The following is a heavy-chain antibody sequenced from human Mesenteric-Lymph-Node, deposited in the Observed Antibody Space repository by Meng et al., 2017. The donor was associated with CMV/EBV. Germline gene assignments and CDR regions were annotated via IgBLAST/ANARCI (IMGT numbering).Heavy chain of an antibody. D-gene: IGHD2-2*01. Sequence: GESLKISCAASGFTFSSYSMNWVRQAPGKGLEWVSTISGSGGSTYDGDSVKGRFTTSRDNSENTLFLQMNSLRAEDTAVYYCAKWSFVKEVVPAAPTFQHWGQGTLVTVSS. V-gene: IGHV3-23*01. J-gene: IGHJ1*01. CDR2: ISGSGGST. CDR3: AKWSFVKEVVPAAPTFQH. CDR1: GFTFSSYS.